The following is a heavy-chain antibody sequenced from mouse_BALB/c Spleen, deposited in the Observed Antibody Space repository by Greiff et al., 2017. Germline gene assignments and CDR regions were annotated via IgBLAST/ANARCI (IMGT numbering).Heavy chain of an antibody. CDR3: TRVGSSHRYFGV. Sequence: EVQRVESGGGLVKPGGSLILSCAASGFTFSSYTMSWVRQTPEKRLEWVATISSGGSYTYYPDSVKGRFTISRDNAKNTLYLQMSSLKSEDTAMYYCTRVGSSHRYFGVWGAGTTGTVAA. J-gene: IGHJ1*01. CDR2: ISSGGSYT. CDR1: GFTFSSYT. D-gene: IGHD1-1*01. V-gene: IGHV5-6-4*01.